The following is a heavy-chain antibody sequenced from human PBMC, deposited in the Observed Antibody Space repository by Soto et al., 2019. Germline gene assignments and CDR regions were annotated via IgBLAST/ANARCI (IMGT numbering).Heavy chain of an antibody. V-gene: IGHV3-48*01. Sequence: EVQLVESGGGLVQPGGSLRLSCAASGFTFSNHGMTWVRQPPGKGLEWVSYLTGRRNATYHAYSVKGRFTISRDNAKNSLYLHMNSLRAEDTALYYCARDKICTNDVCCGAFDIWGVGKIVTVSS. CDR3: ARDKICTNDVCCGAFDI. D-gene: IGHD2-8*01. CDR2: LTGRRNAT. J-gene: IGHJ3*02. CDR1: GFTFSNHG.